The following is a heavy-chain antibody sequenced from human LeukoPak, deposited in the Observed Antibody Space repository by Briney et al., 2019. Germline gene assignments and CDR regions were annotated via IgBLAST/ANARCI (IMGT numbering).Heavy chain of an antibody. CDR3: ARVRRWVFGVVQRDWYFDL. Sequence: PSETLSLTCTVSGGSISSGGYYWSWIRQHPGKGLEWIGYIYYSGSTYYNPSLKSRVTISVDTSKNQFSLKLSSVTAADTAVYYCARVRRWVFGVVQRDWYFDLWGRGTLVTVSS. J-gene: IGHJ2*01. CDR1: GGSISSGGYY. V-gene: IGHV4-31*03. D-gene: IGHD3-3*01. CDR2: IYYSGST.